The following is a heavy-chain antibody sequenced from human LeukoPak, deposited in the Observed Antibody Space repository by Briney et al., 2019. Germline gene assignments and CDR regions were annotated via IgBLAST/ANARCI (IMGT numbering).Heavy chain of an antibody. D-gene: IGHD2-15*01. J-gene: IGHJ4*02. CDR3: ARASGYCSGSSCFDY. V-gene: IGHV1-69*06. CDR2: IIPIFGTA. Sequence: SVKVSCKASGGTFSSYAISWVRQAPGQGLEWMGGIIPIFGTANYAQKFQGRVTITADKSTSTAYMELSSLRSEDTAVYYCARASGYCSGSSCFDYWGQGTLVTVSS. CDR1: GGTFSSYA.